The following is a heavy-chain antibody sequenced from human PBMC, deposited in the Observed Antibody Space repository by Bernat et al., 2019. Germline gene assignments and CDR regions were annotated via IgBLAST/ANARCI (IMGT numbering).Heavy chain of an antibody. Sequence: VQLVESGGDVVQPGRSLRLSCAASGFTFSTYWMHWVRQAPGKGLVWVSRINSDGSTTSYADSVKGRFTISRDNAKNTLYLQMNSLRVEDTAVYYCARGLRPSSTVTTGYWGQGTLVTVSS. CDR2: INSDGSTT. CDR1: GFTFSTYW. V-gene: IGHV3-74*02. J-gene: IGHJ4*02. CDR3: ARGLRPSSTVTTGY. D-gene: IGHD4-17*01.